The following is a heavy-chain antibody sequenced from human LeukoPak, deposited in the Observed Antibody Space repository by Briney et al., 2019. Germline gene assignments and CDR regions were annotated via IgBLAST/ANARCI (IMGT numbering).Heavy chain of an antibody. Sequence: PSETLSLTCAVYGGPFSGYYWSWIRQPPGKGLEWIGEINHSGSTNYNPSLKSRVTISVDTSKNKLSLKLRSVTAADAAVYYCAGTGAHYCFWSGYYKAFDYWGQGTLVTVSS. CDR1: GGPFSGYY. D-gene: IGHD3-3*01. J-gene: IGHJ4*02. CDR3: AGTGAHYCFWSGYYKAFDY. V-gene: IGHV4-34*01. CDR2: INHSGST.